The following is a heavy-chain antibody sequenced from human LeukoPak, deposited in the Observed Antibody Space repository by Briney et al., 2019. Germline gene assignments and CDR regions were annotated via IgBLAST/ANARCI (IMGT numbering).Heavy chain of an antibody. D-gene: IGHD1-26*01. Sequence: PSETLSLTCAVYGGSFSGYYWSWIRQPPGKGLEWIGEINHSGSTNYNPSLKSRVTISVDTSKNQFSLKLSSVTAADTAVYYCARRDYYTDYWGQGTLVTVSS. CDR3: ARRDYYTDY. V-gene: IGHV4-34*01. J-gene: IGHJ4*02. CDR2: INHSGST. CDR1: GGSFSGYY.